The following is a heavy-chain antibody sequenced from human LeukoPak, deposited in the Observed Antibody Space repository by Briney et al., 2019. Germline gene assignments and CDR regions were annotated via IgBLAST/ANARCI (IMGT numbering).Heavy chain of an antibody. CDR1: GYTFTSYD. CDR2: MNPNSGNT. Sequence: ASVKVSCKASGYTFTSYDINWVRQATGQGLEWMGWMNPNSGNTGYAQKFQGRVTMTRNTSISTAYMELSSLRSEDTAVYYCARGKRWSYSGSARLSYMDVWGKGTTVTVSS. CDR3: ARGKRWSYSGSARLSYMDV. J-gene: IGHJ6*03. D-gene: IGHD1-26*01. V-gene: IGHV1-8*01.